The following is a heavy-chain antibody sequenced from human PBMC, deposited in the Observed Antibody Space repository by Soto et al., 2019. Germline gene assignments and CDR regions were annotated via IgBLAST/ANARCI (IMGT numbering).Heavy chain of an antibody. Sequence: QVQLVESGGGLVKPGGSLRLSCAASGFTFSDYYMTWIRQAPGKGLEWVSYISSSGSPIYYADSVKGRFTISRDNAKNSLYPRMIRLSAEDTAVYYGSRCGQRLHGMEVWGQVTTVTVSS. J-gene: IGHJ6*02. V-gene: IGHV3-11*01. CDR2: ISSSGSPI. CDR3: SRCGQRLHGMEV. D-gene: IGHD6-25*01. CDR1: GFTFSDYY.